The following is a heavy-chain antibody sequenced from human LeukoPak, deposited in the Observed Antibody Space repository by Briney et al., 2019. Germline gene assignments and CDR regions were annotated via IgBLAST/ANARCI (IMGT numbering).Heavy chain of an antibody. CDR3: ASLGERGNNDY. CDR1: GYTFTSYG. V-gene: IGHV1-18*01. CDR2: ISAYNGNT. D-gene: IGHD3-16*01. J-gene: IGHJ4*02. Sequence: ASVKVSCKASGYTFTSYGISWVRQAPGQGLEWMGWISAYNGNTNYAQKFQGRVTMTRNTSISTAYMELSSLRSEDTAVYYCASLGERGNNDYWGQGTLVTVSS.